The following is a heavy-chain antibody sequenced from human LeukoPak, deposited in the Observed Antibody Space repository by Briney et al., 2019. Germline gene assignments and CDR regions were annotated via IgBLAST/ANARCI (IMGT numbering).Heavy chain of an antibody. Sequence: PSETLSLTCTVSGGSISSGSYYWSWIRQPAGKGLEWIGRIYTSGSTNYNPSLKSRVTISVDTSKNQFSLKLSSVTAADTAVYYCARDRDGGYFYAFDIWGQGTMVTVSS. J-gene: IGHJ3*02. V-gene: IGHV4-61*02. CDR2: IYTSGST. CDR3: ARDRDGGYFYAFDI. D-gene: IGHD5-12*01. CDR1: GGSISSGSYY.